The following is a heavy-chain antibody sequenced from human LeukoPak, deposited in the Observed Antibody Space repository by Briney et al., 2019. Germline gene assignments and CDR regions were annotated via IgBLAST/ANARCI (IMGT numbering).Heavy chain of an antibody. V-gene: IGHV3-23*01. CDR2: INTGGGTT. J-gene: IGHJ4*02. D-gene: IGHD5/OR15-5a*01. CDR1: GFTFSTYA. CDR3: ARGGMSNSGFDC. Sequence: GGSLRLSCAASGFTFSTYAMSWVRQAPGKGLEWVSVINTGGGTTHYADSVKGRFTISRDSSRNTLSLQMNSLRAEDTAVYYCARGGMSNSGFDCWGQGTLVTVSS.